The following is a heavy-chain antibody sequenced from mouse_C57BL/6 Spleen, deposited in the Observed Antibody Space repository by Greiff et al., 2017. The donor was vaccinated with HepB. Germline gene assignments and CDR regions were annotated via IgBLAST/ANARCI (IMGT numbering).Heavy chain of an antibody. CDR1: GYSITSGYY. Sequence: EVKLLESGPGLVKPSQSLSLTCSVTGYSITSGYYWNWIRQFPGNKLEWMGYISYDGSNNYNPSLKNRITITRDTSKNQFSLKLNSVTTEDTATYYCARNLDYDYDVGYFDVWGTGTTVTVSS. CDR2: ISYDGSN. V-gene: IGHV3-6*01. CDR3: ARNLDYDYDVGYFDV. D-gene: IGHD2-4*01. J-gene: IGHJ1*03.